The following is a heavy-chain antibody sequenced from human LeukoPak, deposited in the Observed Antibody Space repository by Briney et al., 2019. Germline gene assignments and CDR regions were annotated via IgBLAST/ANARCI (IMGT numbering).Heavy chain of an antibody. CDR1: GFTLCSWW. V-gene: IGHV3-7*01. CDR3: ARGHIGMDV. CDR2: IKQDGSEK. D-gene: IGHD5-12*01. Sequence: GGALRLSCAVSGFTLCSWWMNRGRPAPGKGVEWVANIKQDGSEKNYVDSVKGRFTISRDNAKNSLDLQMNRLRAEDTAVYYCARGHIGMDVWGKGTTVTVSS. J-gene: IGHJ6*04.